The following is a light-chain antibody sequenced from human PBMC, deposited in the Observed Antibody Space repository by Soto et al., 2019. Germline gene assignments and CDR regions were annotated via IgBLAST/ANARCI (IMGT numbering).Light chain of an antibody. CDR2: DAS. CDR3: QQYNSYSWT. CDR1: QSISSW. Sequence: DIQMTQSPSTLSASVGDRVTITCRASQSISSWLAWYQQKPGKAPKLLIYDASSLESGVPSRFSGSGSGTEFNLTSSSMQPDDFATYYCQQYNSYSWTFGQGTKMEIK. J-gene: IGKJ1*01. V-gene: IGKV1-5*01.